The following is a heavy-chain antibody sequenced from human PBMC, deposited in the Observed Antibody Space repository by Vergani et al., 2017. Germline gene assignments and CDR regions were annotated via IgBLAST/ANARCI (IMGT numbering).Heavy chain of an antibody. CDR3: ARYGAGYSNYAGCYFDY. CDR1: GFTFSSYG. J-gene: IGHJ4*02. V-gene: IGHV3-33*01. D-gene: IGHD4-11*01. Sequence: QVQLVESGGGVVQPGRSLRLSCAASGFTFSSYGMHWVRQAPGKGLEWVAVIWYDGSNKYYADSVKGRFTISRDNSKNTLYLQMNSLRAEDTAVYYCARYGAGYSNYAGCYFDYWGQGTLVTVSS. CDR2: IWYDGSNK.